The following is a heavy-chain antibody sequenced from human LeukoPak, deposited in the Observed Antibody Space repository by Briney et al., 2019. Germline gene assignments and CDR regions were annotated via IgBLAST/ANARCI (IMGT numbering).Heavy chain of an antibody. Sequence: PGGSLRLSCAASGFTFSDYYMSWIRQAPGKGLEWVSYISSSGSTIYYADSVKGRFTISRDNAKNSLYLQMNSLRAEDTAVYYCARDHLTSRLTYYYDSSGPFDYWGQGTLVTVSS. D-gene: IGHD3-22*01. V-gene: IGHV3-11*04. CDR2: ISSSGSTI. CDR3: ARDHLTSRLTYYYDSSGPFDY. CDR1: GFTFSDYY. J-gene: IGHJ4*02.